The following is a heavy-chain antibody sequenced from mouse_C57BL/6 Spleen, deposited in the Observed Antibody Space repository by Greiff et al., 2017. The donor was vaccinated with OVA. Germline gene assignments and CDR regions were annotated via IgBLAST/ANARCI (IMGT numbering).Heavy chain of an antibody. CDR2: ISYDGSN. D-gene: IGHD1-1*01. V-gene: IGHV3-6*01. CDR1: GYSITSGYY. J-gene: IGHJ2*01. Sequence: EVKLMESGPGLVKPSQSLSLTCSVTGYSITSGYYWNWIRQFPGNKLEWMGYISYDGSNNYNPSLKNRISITRDTSKNQFFLKLNSVTTEDTATYYCAREEFIRGFDYWGQGTTLTVSS. CDR3: AREEFIRGFDY.